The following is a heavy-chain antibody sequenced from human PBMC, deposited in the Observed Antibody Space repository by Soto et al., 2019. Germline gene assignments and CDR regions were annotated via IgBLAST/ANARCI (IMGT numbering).Heavy chain of an antibody. CDR1: GYTFTGYY. CDR3: GVRGVSNVDY. V-gene: IGHV1-2*04. D-gene: IGHD3-10*02. Sequence: QVQLVQSGAAVKKPGASVKVSCKASGYTFTGYYLHWVRQAPGQGLEWMGWIYPNSGDTDYAQKFQGWVTMTRDTSINTSYMELSRMRSDDSAVYYCGVRGVSNVDYWGQGTLVTVSS. CDR2: IYPNSGDT. J-gene: IGHJ4*02.